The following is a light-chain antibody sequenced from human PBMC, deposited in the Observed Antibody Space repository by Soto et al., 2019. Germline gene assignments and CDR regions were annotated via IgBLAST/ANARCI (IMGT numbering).Light chain of an antibody. CDR1: QGIGNA. CDR2: GAS. V-gene: IGKV1-6*01. Sequence: ASLMIQCPYSLCSAVGGRFTISCRASQGIGNALGWYQQKPGKPPKVLIYGASTLQGGVPSRFSGSGSGTDFTLTVSSLQPEDLATYYCQQLFTYPPAFGPGTKVDIK. CDR3: QQLFTYPPA. J-gene: IGKJ3*01.